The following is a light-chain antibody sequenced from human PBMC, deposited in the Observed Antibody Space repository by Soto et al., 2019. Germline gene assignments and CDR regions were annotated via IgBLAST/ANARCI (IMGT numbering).Light chain of an antibody. CDR1: QSISSS. CDR2: DAS. CDR3: QQRSSWLLT. Sequence: EIVLTQSPATLSLSPGERATLSCRASQSISSSLAWYQQKPGQAPRLLIYDASNRATGIPARFSGSGSGTDFTLTISSLAPEDFAVYYCQQRSSWLLTFGGGTKVE. V-gene: IGKV3-11*01. J-gene: IGKJ4*02.